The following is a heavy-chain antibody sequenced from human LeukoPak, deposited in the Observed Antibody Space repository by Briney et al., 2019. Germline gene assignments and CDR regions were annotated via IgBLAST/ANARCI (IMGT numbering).Heavy chain of an antibody. V-gene: IGHV4-59*08. CDR3: ARGQLYYDILTGYYPYYFDY. CDR2: IYYSGST. Sequence: SETLSLTCSVSGDSSSSYYWSWIRQPPGKGLEWIGYIYYSGSTNYNPSLKSRVTISVDTSKNQFSLKLSSVTAADTAVYYCARGQLYYDILTGYYPYYFDYWGQGTLVTVSS. D-gene: IGHD3-9*01. CDR1: GDSSSSYY. J-gene: IGHJ4*02.